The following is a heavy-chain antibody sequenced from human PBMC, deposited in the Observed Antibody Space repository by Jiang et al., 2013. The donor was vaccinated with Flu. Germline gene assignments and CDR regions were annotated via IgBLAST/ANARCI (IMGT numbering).Heavy chain of an antibody. CDR2: IRYDGRNK. V-gene: IGHV3-30*02. CDR1: GFTFTDYA. Sequence: VQLVESGGGVVQPGGSLRLSCATSGFTFTDYAMHWVRQAPGEGLEWVAFIRYDGRNKFYADPVKGRFTISRDNSRNTVYLQMNSLRVEDTAVYYCAREFIAGLVVPSSITGFDPWGQGTLVTVSS. J-gene: IGHJ5*02. D-gene: IGHD2-2*01. CDR3: AREFIAGLVVPSSITGFDP.